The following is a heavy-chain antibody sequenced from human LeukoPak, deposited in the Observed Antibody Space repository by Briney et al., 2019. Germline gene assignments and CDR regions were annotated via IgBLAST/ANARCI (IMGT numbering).Heavy chain of an antibody. V-gene: IGHV4-59*01. J-gene: IGHJ6*02. Sequence: PSETLSLTCTVSGGSIRSYYWSWIRQPPGKGLEWIGYIYYSGSTNYNPSLKSRVTVSVDTSKNQFSLKLSSVTAADTAVYYCARQKWDRLTYYYYGMDVWGQGTTVTVSS. CDR3: ARQKWDRLTYYYYGMDV. CDR2: IYYSGST. D-gene: IGHD1-26*01. CDR1: GGSIRSYY.